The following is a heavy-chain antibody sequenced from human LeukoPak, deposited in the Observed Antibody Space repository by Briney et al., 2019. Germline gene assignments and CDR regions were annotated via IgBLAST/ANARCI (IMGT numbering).Heavy chain of an antibody. CDR3: AKDLGGKPYYYYGMDV. V-gene: IGHV3-23*01. J-gene: IGHJ6*02. Sequence: GGSLRLSCAASGFTFSSYAMTWVRQAPGKGLEWVLAISGGGGGTFYADSVKGRFTISRDNSKSTLYLQMNSLSAEDTAVYYCAKDLGGKPYYYYGMDVWGQGTTVTVSS. CDR2: ISGGGGGT. CDR1: GFTFSSYA.